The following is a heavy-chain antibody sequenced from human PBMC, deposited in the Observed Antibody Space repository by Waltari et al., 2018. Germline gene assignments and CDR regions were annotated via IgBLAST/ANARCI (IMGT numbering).Heavy chain of an antibody. CDR1: GYTFTSYD. Sequence: QVQLVQSGAEVKKPGASVKVSCKASGYTFTSYDINWVRQATGQGLEWMGWMNPNSGNTGYAQKFQGRVTITRNTSISTAYMELSSLRSEDTAMYYCARGRRVPAAMVSGYYYYYMDVWGKGTTVTISS. CDR3: ARGRRVPAAMVSGYYYYYMDV. D-gene: IGHD2-2*01. CDR2: MNPNSGNT. V-gene: IGHV1-8*03. J-gene: IGHJ6*03.